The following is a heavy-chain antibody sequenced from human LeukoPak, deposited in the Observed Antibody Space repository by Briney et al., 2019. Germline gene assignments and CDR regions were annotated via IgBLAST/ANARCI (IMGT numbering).Heavy chain of an antibody. D-gene: IGHD2-2*01. J-gene: IGHJ2*01. CDR2: IYYSGST. CDR3: ARDALYCSSTSCYRYWYFDL. V-gene: IGHV4-59*12. Sequence: SETLSLTCTVSGGSISSYYWSWIRQPPGNGLEWIGYIYYSGSTNYNPSLKSRVTISVDTSKNQFSLKLSSVTAADTAVYYCARDALYCSSTSCYRYWYFDLWGRGTLVTVSS. CDR1: GGSISSYY.